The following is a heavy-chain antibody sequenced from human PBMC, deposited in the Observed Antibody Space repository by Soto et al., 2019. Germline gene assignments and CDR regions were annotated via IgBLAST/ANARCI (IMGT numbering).Heavy chain of an antibody. CDR3: ARGSNPRGYSYGRPGYYFDY. V-gene: IGHV4-30-4*01. CDR2: IYYSGIT. J-gene: IGHJ4*02. Sequence: SETLSLTCTVSGRSISGGGYYWSGIGHPPGKGLEWIGYIYYSGITYYNPSLKGRVTISVDTSKNQFSLKLSSVTAADTAVYYCARGSNPRGYSYGRPGYYFDYWGQGTLVTVSS. D-gene: IGHD5-18*01. CDR1: GRSISGGGYY.